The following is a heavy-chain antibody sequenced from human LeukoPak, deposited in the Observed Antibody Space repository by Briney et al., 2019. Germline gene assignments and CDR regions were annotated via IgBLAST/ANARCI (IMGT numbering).Heavy chain of an antibody. D-gene: IGHD5-18*01. CDR1: GFTFSTYA. Sequence: GGSLRLSCAASGFTFSTYAMSWVRQAPGKGLEWVSFISSGSNDIYYADSVKGRFTISRDNAKNSLYLEMNSLRPEDTAVYYCARGKIRYSYGRFDYWGQGILVTVSS. J-gene: IGHJ4*02. CDR3: ARGKIRYSYGRFDY. CDR2: ISSGSNDI. V-gene: IGHV3-21*01.